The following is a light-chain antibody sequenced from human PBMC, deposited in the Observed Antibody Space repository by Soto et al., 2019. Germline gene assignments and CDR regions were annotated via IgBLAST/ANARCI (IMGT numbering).Light chain of an antibody. CDR3: LSADSSGVYV. Sequence: SYELTQPPSVSVSLGQMARITCSGEALPKKYAYWYQQKPGQFPVLVIYKDSERPSGIPERFSGSSSGTIVTLTISGVQAEDEADYYCLSADSSGVYVFGTGTKLTVL. CDR2: KDS. J-gene: IGLJ1*01. V-gene: IGLV3-16*01. CDR1: ALPKKY.